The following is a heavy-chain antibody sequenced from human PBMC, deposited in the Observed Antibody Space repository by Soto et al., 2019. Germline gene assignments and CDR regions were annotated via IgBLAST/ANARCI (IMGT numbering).Heavy chain of an antibody. Sequence: GASVKVSCKASGGTFSSYTISWVRQAPGQGLEWMGGIIPIFGTANYAQKFQGRVTIIADESTSTAYMELSSLRSEDTAVYYCARGNHRWLQLWYFDLWGRGTLVTVSS. CDR3: ARGNHRWLQLWYFDL. CDR2: IIPIFGTA. CDR1: GGTFSSYT. D-gene: IGHD5-12*01. J-gene: IGHJ2*01. V-gene: IGHV1-69*13.